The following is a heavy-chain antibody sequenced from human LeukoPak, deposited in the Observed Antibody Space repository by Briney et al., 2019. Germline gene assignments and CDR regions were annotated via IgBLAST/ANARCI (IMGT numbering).Heavy chain of an antibody. D-gene: IGHD3-10*01. CDR3: VKDRAIDY. J-gene: IGHJ4*02. V-gene: IGHV3-74*01. CDR1: GFTFSSYW. Sequence: GGSLRLSCAASGFTFSSYWMHWVRQAPGKGLVWVSRINSDGSSTSYADSVKGRFTISRDNSQNMLYLQMSSLRPEDTAVYYCVKDRAIDYWGQGTLVTVSS. CDR2: INSDGSST.